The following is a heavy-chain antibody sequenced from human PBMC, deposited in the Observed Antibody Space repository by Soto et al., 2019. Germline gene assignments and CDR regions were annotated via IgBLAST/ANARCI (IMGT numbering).Heavy chain of an antibody. CDR3: ARISDREQLVRRWFDP. V-gene: IGHV1-69*13. J-gene: IGHJ5*02. CDR2: IIPIFGTA. D-gene: IGHD6-6*01. CDR1: GGTFSSYA. Sequence: ASVKVSCKASGGTFSSYAISWVRQAPGQGLEWMGGIIPIFGTANYAQKFQGRVTITADESTSTAYMELSSLRSEDTAVYYCARISDREQLVRRWFDPWGQGTLVTVSS.